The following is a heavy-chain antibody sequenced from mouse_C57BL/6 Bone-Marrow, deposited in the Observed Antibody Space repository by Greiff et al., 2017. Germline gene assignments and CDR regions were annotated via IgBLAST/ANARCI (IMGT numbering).Heavy chain of an antibody. CDR1: GYTFTDYN. Sequence: EVQLQQSGPELVKPGASVKIPCKGSGYTFTDYNMDWVKQSHGKSLEWIGDINPNNGGTIYNQKFKGKATLTVDKSSSTAYMELRSLTSEDTAVYYCARGYGSRGAHAMDYWGQGTSVTVSS. J-gene: IGHJ4*01. CDR2: INPNNGGT. CDR3: ARGYGSRGAHAMDY. V-gene: IGHV1-18*01. D-gene: IGHD1-1*01.